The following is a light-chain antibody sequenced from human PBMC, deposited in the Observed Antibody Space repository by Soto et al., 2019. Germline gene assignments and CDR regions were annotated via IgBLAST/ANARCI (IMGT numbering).Light chain of an antibody. Sequence: EIVLTQSPGTLSLSPGERATLSCWASQSPSSNSLAWYQQKPGQAPRLLIYGASSRATGIPARFRGSGSGTDFTLTIKRLRPEDFVVYDCQQDGSSHGTLGEGTKMEVK. V-gene: IGKV3-20*01. CDR3: QQDGSSHGT. CDR1: QSPSSNS. J-gene: IGKJ1*01. CDR2: GAS.